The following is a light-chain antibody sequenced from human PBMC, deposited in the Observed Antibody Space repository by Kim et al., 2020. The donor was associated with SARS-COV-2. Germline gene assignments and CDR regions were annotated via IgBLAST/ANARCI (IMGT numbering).Light chain of an antibody. J-gene: IGKJ4*01. V-gene: IGKV3-20*01. CDR1: QSVSSSY. CDR2: GAS. CDR3: QQYGSLVT. Sequence: LAPGERATLSYRASQSVSSSYLAWYQQKPGQAPRLLIYGASIRAAGIADRFSGSGSGTDFTLTINRLEPEDFAVYFCQQYGSLVTFGGGTKVDIK.